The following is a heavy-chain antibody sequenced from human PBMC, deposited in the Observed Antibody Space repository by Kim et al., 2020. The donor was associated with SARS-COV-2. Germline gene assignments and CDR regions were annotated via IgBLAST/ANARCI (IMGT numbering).Heavy chain of an antibody. CDR1: GYTFTSYA. D-gene: IGHD3-10*01. Sequence: ASVKVSCKASGYTFTSYAMNWVRQAPGQGLEWMGWINTNTGNPTYAQGFTGRFVFSLDTSVSTAYLQISSLKAEDTAVYYCARVITMVRGVSLVYYYYYGMDVWGQGTTVTVSS. CDR2: INTNTGNP. V-gene: IGHV7-4-1*02. J-gene: IGHJ6*02. CDR3: ARVITMVRGVSLVYYYYYGMDV.